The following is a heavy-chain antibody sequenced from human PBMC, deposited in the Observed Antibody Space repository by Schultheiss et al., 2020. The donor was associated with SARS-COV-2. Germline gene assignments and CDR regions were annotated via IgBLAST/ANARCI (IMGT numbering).Heavy chain of an antibody. V-gene: IGHV4-59*01. CDR1: GGSFSGYY. D-gene: IGHD1-26*01. J-gene: IGHJ4*02. Sequence: SETLSLTCAVYGGSFSGYYWSWIRQPPGKGLEWIGYIYYSGSTYYNPSLKSRVTISVDTSKNQFSLKLSSVTAADTAVYYCASYSGSFDYWGQGTLVTVSS. CDR3: ASYSGSFDY. CDR2: IYYSGST.